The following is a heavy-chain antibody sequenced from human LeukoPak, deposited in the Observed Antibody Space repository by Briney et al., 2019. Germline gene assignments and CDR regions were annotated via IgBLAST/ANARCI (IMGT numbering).Heavy chain of an antibody. CDR1: GVTFIDTW. CDR2: ITDSGNTI. D-gene: IGHD1-26*01. J-gene: IGHJ4*02. V-gene: IGHV3-11*01. Sequence: GGSPRHSCVASGVTFIDTWMSWVCDAPGEGLERVSYITDSGNTIHYADSVKGRFTISRDNAKNSQYLQMNSLRAEDTAVYYCAKDRGAATVRYYFDYWGQGTLVTVSS. CDR3: AKDRGAATVRYYFDY.